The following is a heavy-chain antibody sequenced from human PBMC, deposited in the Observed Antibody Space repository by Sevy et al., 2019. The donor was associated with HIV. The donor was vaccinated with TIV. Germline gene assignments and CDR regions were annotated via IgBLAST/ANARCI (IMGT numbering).Heavy chain of an antibody. CDR2: LSFGCGER. V-gene: IGHV3-23*01. D-gene: IGHD2-8*01. CDR1: GFTFSKYS. Sequence: GGSLGLSCAASGFTFSKYSMSWVRQPPGKGLEWVSTLSFGCGERNYADSVKGRFTISRDNSKSPVYLQMNNLRPEDTAVYYCAREGCTKPHDYWGQGTLVTVSS. J-gene: IGHJ4*02. CDR3: AREGCTKPHDY.